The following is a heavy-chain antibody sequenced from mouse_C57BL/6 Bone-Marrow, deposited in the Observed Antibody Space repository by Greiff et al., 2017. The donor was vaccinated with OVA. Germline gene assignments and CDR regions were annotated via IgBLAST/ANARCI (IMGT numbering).Heavy chain of an antibody. Sequence: LVESGPELVKPGASVKISCKASGYTFTDYYINWVKQRPGQGLAWIGWIYPGIGNTKYNEKFRGKATLTVDPSSSTAYMQLSSLTSEDSVVYFCAREGALLLFDYGGQGTTLTVSS. D-gene: IGHD1-1*01. J-gene: IGHJ2*01. CDR1: GYTFTDYY. CDR3: AREGALLLFDY. V-gene: IGHV1-84*01. CDR2: IYPGIGNT.